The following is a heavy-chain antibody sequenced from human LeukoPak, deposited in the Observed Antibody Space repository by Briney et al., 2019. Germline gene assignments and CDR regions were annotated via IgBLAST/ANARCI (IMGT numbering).Heavy chain of an antibody. J-gene: IGHJ4*02. Sequence: ASVKVSCKASGYTFTSYYMHWVRQAPGQGLEWMGIINPSGGSTSYAQKFQGRVTMTRDTSTSTVYMEPSSLRSEDTAVYYCARAYLRLGELSALDYWGQGTLVTVSS. CDR1: GYTFTSYY. CDR2: INPSGGST. CDR3: ARAYLRLGELSALDY. D-gene: IGHD3-16*02. V-gene: IGHV1-46*01.